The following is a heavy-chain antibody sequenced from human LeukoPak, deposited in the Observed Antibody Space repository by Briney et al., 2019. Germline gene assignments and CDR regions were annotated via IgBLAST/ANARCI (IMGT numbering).Heavy chain of an antibody. D-gene: IGHD5/OR15-5a*01. CDR3: ARVSSFDY. CDR1: GGSISSSSYY. J-gene: IGHJ4*02. CDR2: IYYSGST. V-gene: IGHV4-39*07. Sequence: SETLSLTCTVSGGSISSSSYYWGWLRQPPGKGLEWIGSIYYSGSTYYNPSLKSRVTISVDTSKNQFSLKLSSVTAADTAVYYCARVSSFDYWGQGALVTVSS.